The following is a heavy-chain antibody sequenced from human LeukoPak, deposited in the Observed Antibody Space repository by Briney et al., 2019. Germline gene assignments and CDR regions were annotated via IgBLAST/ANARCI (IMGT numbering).Heavy chain of an antibody. J-gene: IGHJ5*02. D-gene: IGHD1-26*01. CDR1: GFTFSSHA. V-gene: IGHV3-30-3*01. CDR2: ISYDGSFQ. CDR3: VGEVGSRQMNS. Sequence: PGGSLRLSCSVSGFTFSSHAMHWVRQAPGKGLECVAYISYDGSFQYHADSVKGRFTISRDNSKDTLYLQMNSLRVDDSATYYCVGEVGSRQMNSWGQGTLVTVSS.